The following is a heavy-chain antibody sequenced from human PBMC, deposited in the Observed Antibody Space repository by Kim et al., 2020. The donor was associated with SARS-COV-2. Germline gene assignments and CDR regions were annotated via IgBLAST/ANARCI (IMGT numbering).Heavy chain of an antibody. Sequence: PSLKSRLTMSVDTSKHQFSLPLSSVTAADTAMYYCARLRVLVVARYFFDYWGQGTLVTVSS. J-gene: IGHJ4*02. V-gene: IGHV4-61*07. CDR3: ARLRVLVVARYFFDY. D-gene: IGHD2-8*02.